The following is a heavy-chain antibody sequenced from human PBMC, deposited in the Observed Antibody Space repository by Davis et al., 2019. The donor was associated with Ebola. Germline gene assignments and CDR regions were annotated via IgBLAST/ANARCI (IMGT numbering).Heavy chain of an antibody. CDR1: GFSFNMYW. V-gene: IGHV3-7*01. CDR3: ARVSYDFWSGFS. D-gene: IGHD3-3*01. Sequence: GESLKISCAASGFSFNMYWMSWVRQAPGKGLEWLANIKQDGSEIHYADSVKGRFTISRDNAKNSLYLQMNSLRAEDTAVYFCARVSYDFWSGFSWGQGTLVTVSS. J-gene: IGHJ4*02. CDR2: IKQDGSEI.